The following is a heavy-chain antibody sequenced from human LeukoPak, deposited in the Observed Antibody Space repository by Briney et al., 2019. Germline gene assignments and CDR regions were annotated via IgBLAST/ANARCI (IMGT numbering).Heavy chain of an antibody. D-gene: IGHD3-10*01. V-gene: IGHV4-31*03. J-gene: IGHJ5*02. CDR1: GGSISSGGYY. Sequence: SQTLSLTCTVSGGSISSGGYYWSWIRQHPGKGLEWIGYIYYSGSTYYNPSLKSRVTISVDTSKNQFSLKLSSVTAADTAVYYCARGRYYYGPPTNWFYPWGQGTLVTVSS. CDR2: IYYSGST. CDR3: ARGRYYYGPPTNWFYP.